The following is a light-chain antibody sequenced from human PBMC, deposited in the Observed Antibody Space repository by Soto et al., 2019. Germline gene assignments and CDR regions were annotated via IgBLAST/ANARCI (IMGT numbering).Light chain of an antibody. J-gene: IGKJ2*01. CDR2: KAS. CDR1: QSISNG. CDR3: QQYYSYLT. Sequence: DIQMTQSPSNLSASVGDSGTITCRASQSISNGLAWYQQKPGKAPNLLIYKASSLESGVPSRFSGSGSGTEFTLTISILQPDEFATYYCQQYYSYLTFGQGTKLEIK. V-gene: IGKV1-5*03.